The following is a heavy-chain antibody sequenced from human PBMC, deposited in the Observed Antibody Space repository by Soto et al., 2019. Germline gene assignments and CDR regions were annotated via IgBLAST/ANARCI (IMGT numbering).Heavy chain of an antibody. Sequence: EVQLVESGGGLVKPGGSLRLSCAASGFTFSRYGMNWLRQAPGKGLEWVASISSSTSYVYYADSVKGRFSTSRDNAKQILYLEMYALRSEDTAIYYCARAPSEGRVGNWFESWGQGTLVTVSS. V-gene: IGHV3-21*01. CDR3: ARAPSEGRVGNWFES. J-gene: IGHJ5*01. CDR2: ISSSTSYV. CDR1: GFTFSRYG.